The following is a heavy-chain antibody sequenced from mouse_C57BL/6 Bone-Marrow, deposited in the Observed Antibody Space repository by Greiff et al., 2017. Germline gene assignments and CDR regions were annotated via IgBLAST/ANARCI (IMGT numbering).Heavy chain of an antibody. CDR3: AREWVLGFAY. J-gene: IGHJ3*01. CDR2: IDPSDSET. D-gene: IGHD1-3*01. Sequence: QVQLQQPGAELVRPGSSVKLSCKASGYTFTSYWMHWVKQRPIQGLEWIGNIDPSDSETHYNQKFKDKATLTVDKSSSTAYMQRSSLTSEDSAVYYCAREWVLGFAYGGQGTLVTVSA. CDR1: GYTFTSYW. V-gene: IGHV1-52*01.